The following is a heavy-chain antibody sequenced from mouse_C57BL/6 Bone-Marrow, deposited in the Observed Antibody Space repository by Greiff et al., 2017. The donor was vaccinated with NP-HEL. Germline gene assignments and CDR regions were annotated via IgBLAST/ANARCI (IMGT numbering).Heavy chain of an antibody. V-gene: IGHV3-6*01. CDR3: ARDAGHFDY. Sequence: EVQVVESGPGLVKPSQSLSLTCSVTGYSITSGYYWNWIRQFPGNKQEWMGYISYDGSNNYNPSLKNRISITRDTSKNQCFLKLNSVTTEDTATYYCARDAGHFDYWGQGTTLTVSS. D-gene: IGHD3-1*01. CDR2: ISYDGSN. J-gene: IGHJ2*01. CDR1: GYSITSGYY.